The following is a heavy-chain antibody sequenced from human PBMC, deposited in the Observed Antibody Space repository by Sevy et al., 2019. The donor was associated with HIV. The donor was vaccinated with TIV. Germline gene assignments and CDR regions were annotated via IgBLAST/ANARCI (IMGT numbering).Heavy chain of an antibody. D-gene: IGHD1-26*01. CDR1: GGSITSLY. CDR2: IYYNGHI. J-gene: IGHJ4*02. V-gene: IGHV4-59*08. CDR3: AGENAWGGVYS. Sequence: SETLSLTCTVSGGSITSLYWHWIRQPPGKGLEWIANIYYNGHINYNPSLKSRGTLSLNTSKNQFSLRLSSVTAADTSMYYCAGENAWGGVYSWGQGTLVTVSS.